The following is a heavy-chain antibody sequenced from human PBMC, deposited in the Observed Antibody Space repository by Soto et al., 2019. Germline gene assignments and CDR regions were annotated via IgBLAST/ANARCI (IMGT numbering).Heavy chain of an antibody. CDR3: AFQREAPENAYCKYAMDV. D-gene: IGHD6-25*01. V-gene: IGHV1-46*01. Sequence: ASVKVSCKASGYTFTSYYMHWVRQAPGQGPEWMGIINPSGGSTSYAQKFQGRVTMTRDTSTSTVYMERSSPRSADTAVYYWAFQREAPENAYCKYAMDVSSHGTAVT. J-gene: IGHJ6*02. CDR2: INPSGGST. CDR1: GYTFTSYY.